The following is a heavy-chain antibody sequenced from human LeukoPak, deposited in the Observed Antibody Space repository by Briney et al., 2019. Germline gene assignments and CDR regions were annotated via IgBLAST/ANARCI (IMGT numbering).Heavy chain of an antibody. CDR3: ASSSSWYRSSGRYFDS. Sequence: SETLSLTCTVSGGSISSYWWSWVRQPPGKGLEWIGYMYYSGSTNYNPSLKSRVTISVDTSNNQFSLKLSSVTAADTAVYYCASSSSWYRSSGRYFDSWGQGALVTVSS. D-gene: IGHD6-13*01. CDR2: MYYSGST. CDR1: GGSISSYW. J-gene: IGHJ4*02. V-gene: IGHV4-59*01.